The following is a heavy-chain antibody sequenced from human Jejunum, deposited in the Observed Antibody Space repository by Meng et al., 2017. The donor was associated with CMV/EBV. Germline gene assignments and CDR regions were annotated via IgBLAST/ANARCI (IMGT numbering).Heavy chain of an antibody. V-gene: IGHV1-18*01. Sequence: QAQVVQSGGEGKKPGASMKVSCKASGYTFTNYGITWVRQAPGQGLEWMGWISAYNGNTNYAQTLQGRVTMTTDTSTSTAYMELRSLRSDDTAVYYCARVEVGITSGDYWGQGTLVTVSS. CDR1: GYTFTNYG. J-gene: IGHJ4*02. CDR2: ISAYNGNT. D-gene: IGHD1-26*01. CDR3: ARVEVGITSGDY.